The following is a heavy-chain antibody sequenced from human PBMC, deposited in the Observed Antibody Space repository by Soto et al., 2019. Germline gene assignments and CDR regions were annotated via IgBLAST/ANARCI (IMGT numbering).Heavy chain of an antibody. V-gene: IGHV1-3*01. CDR1: GYTFTSYA. D-gene: IGHD3-22*01. Sequence: ASVKVSCKASGYTFTSYAMHWVRQGPGQRLEWMGWIHAGNGNTKYSQKFQGRVTITRDTSASTAYMELSSLRSEDTAVYYCARGSYYDSSGYPSFDYWGQGTLVTVSS. CDR2: IHAGNGNT. CDR3: ARGSYYDSSGYPSFDY. J-gene: IGHJ4*02.